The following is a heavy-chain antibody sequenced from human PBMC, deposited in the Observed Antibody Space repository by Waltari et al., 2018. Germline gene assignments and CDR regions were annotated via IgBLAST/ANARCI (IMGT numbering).Heavy chain of an antibody. J-gene: IGHJ4*02. Sequence: AASGFTFSSYSMNWVRQAPGKGLEWVSYISSSSSTIYYADSVKGRFTISRDNAKNSLYLQMNSLRAEDTAVYYCARKRQQLDYWGQGTLVTVSS. CDR2: ISSSSSTI. D-gene: IGHD6-13*01. V-gene: IGHV3-48*01. CDR1: GFTFSSYS. CDR3: ARKRQQLDY.